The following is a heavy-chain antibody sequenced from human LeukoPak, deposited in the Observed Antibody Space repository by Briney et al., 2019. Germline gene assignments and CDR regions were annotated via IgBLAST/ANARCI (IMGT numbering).Heavy chain of an antibody. CDR2: INSDGSST. D-gene: IGHD5-18*01. CDR1: GFTFSGYW. V-gene: IGHV3-74*01. J-gene: IGHJ5*02. CDR3: ARGGTYSSGLPGS. Sequence: GGSLRLSCAASGFTFSGYWMHWVRQAPGKGLVWVSRINSDGSSTNYADSVKGRFTFSRDNAKNTLYLQMNTLRAEDTAVYYCARGGTYSSGLPGSWGQGTLVTVSS.